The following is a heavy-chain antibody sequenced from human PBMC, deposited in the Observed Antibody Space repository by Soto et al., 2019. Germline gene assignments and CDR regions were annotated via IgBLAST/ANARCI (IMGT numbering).Heavy chain of an antibody. CDR1: GYSFTSYW. V-gene: IGHV5-51*01. D-gene: IGHD7-27*01. CDR3: ARHVVPNWGAHYYYYYGMDV. Sequence: PGESLKISCKGSGYSFTSYWIGCVRQMPGKGLEWMGIIYPGDSDTRYSPSFQGQVTISADKSISTAYLQWSSLKASDTAMYYCARHVVPNWGAHYYYYYGMDVWGQGTTVTVSS. CDR2: IYPGDSDT. J-gene: IGHJ6*02.